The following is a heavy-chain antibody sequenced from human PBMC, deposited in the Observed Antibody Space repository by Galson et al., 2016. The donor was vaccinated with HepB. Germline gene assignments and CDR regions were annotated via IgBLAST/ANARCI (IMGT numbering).Heavy chain of an antibody. CDR1: GFTFSNYG. CDR3: ARDRAHAGVETRGVIGY. J-gene: IGHJ4*02. Sequence: SLRLSCAASGFTFSNYGMNWVRQAPGRGLEWVAVIWYDDRSIYYADSVKGRFTISRDNSKNMLYLQMNSLRAEDTAVYYCARDRAHAGVETRGVIGYWGQGTLVTVSS. V-gene: IGHV3-33*01. D-gene: IGHD3-10*01. CDR2: IWYDDRSI.